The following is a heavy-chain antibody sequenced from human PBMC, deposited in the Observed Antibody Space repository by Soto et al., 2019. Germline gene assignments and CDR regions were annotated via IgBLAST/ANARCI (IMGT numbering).Heavy chain of an antibody. CDR1: GGSIISYY. J-gene: IGHJ5*02. V-gene: IGHV4-4*07. CDR2: IYTSGST. CDR3: ARDPRGDFEGGWFDP. D-gene: IGHD3-3*01. Sequence: KSSETLSLTCTVSGGSIISYYWSWIRQPAGKGLEWIGRIYTSGSTNYNPSLKSRVTMSVDTSKNQFSLKLSSVTAADTAVYYCARDPRGDFEGGWFDPWGQGTLVTVSS.